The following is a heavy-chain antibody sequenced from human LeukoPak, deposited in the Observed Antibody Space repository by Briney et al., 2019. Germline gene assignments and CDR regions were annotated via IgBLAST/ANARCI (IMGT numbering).Heavy chain of an antibody. Sequence: GASVKVSCKASGYTFTDYYMHWVRQAPGQGFEWMGWINPNDGDTNYAQKFQGRVTMTRGTSISTAHMEVSRLRSDDTAVYYCARANFLYCSSTTCLFDYWGQGTLVTVS. D-gene: IGHD2-2*01. J-gene: IGHJ4*02. V-gene: IGHV1-2*02. CDR2: INPNDGDT. CDR1: GYTFTDYY. CDR3: ARANFLYCSSTTCLFDY.